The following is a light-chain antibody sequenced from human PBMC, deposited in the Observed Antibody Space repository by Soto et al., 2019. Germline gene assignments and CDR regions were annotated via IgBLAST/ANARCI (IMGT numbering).Light chain of an antibody. V-gene: IGKV1-5*03. CDR3: QQYET. J-gene: IGKJ1*01. CDR2: KAS. CDR1: QSISSW. Sequence: DIQMTQSPSTLSASVGDRVTITCRASQSISSWLAWYQQKPGKAPKLLIYKASSLESGVPSRFSGSGSGTEFTLTISSLQPDDSATYYCQQYETFGQGTKVDIK.